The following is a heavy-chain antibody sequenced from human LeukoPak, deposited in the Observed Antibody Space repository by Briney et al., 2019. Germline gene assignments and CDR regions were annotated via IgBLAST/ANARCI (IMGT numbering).Heavy chain of an antibody. D-gene: IGHD1-26*01. CDR2: IYPGGVDT. CDR3: ARQGGSYFDY. V-gene: IGHV5-51*01. J-gene: IGHJ4*02. Sequence: GEPLKISCHGSGYSFTSYWIGWVRQMPGKGLEWMDIIYPGGVDTRYSPSIEGHDTISADKSISTCYLQWSRLKASDTAMEYGARQGGSYFDYWGQGTLVTVSS. CDR1: GYSFTSYW.